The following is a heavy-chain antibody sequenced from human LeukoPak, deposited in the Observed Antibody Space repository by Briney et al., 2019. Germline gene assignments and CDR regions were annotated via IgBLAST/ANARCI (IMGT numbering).Heavy chain of an antibody. V-gene: IGHV4-34*01. CDR1: GGSFSGYY. D-gene: IGHD5-18*01. CDR2: INHSGST. CDR3: ARLGRAYGYYY. J-gene: IGHJ4*02. Sequence: PSETLSLTCAVYGGSFSGYYSSWIRQPPGKGLEWIGEINHSGSTNYNPSLKSRVTISVDTSKNQFSLKLSSVTAADTAVYYCARLGRAYGYYYWGQGTLVTVSS.